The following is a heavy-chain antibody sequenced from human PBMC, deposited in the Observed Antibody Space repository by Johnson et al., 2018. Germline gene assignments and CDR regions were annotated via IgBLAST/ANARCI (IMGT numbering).Heavy chain of an antibody. CDR1: GFTFRNYW. V-gene: IGHV3-7*01. Sequence: VQLVESGGGLVQPGKSLRLSCAGSGFTFRNYWMTWVRQAPGKGPEWVANINEDGSLKYYVDSVKGRFTISRDNAKDSLYLQMNSLRAEDTAIYYWARPPGRRLDFLGQGTMVTVSS. D-gene: IGHD7-27*01. J-gene: IGHJ3*01. CDR3: ARPPGRRLDF. CDR2: INEDGSLK.